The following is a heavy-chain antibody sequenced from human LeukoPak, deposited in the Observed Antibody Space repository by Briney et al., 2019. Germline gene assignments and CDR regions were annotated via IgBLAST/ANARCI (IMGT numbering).Heavy chain of an antibody. Sequence: GSLRLSCAASGFTFSSYAMSWVRQAPGKGLEWVSAISGSGGSTYYADSVKGRFTISRDNSKSTLYLQMNSLRAEDTAVYYCAKRTPHGQWLYYFDYWGQGTLVTVSS. V-gene: IGHV3-23*01. D-gene: IGHD6-19*01. CDR2: ISGSGGST. J-gene: IGHJ4*02. CDR3: AKRTPHGQWLYYFDY. CDR1: GFTFSSYA.